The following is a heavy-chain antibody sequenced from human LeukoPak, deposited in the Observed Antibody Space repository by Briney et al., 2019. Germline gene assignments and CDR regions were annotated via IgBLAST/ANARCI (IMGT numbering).Heavy chain of an antibody. Sequence: GGSLRLSCAPSGFTFSTYSLNWVRQAPGEGLEWVSSISSSSTYIYYADSVKGRFTISRDNAKNSLYLQMNSLRAEDTAVYYRARDVYDSSGYYAIDYWGQGTLVTVSS. CDR3: ARDVYDSSGYYAIDY. D-gene: IGHD3-22*01. V-gene: IGHV3-21*01. CDR1: GFTFSTYS. CDR2: ISSSSTYI. J-gene: IGHJ4*02.